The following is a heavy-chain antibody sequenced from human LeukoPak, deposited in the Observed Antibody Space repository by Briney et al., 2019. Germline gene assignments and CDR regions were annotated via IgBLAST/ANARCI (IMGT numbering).Heavy chain of an antibody. J-gene: IGHJ4*02. Sequence: PGGSLRLSCAASGFTFSSYLMSWVRQAPGKGLEWVANIKQDGSEKYYVDSVKGRFTISRDNAKNSLYLQMNSLRAEDTAVYYCARNLYYDFWSGHTEFDYWGQGTLVTVSS. CDR1: GFTFSSYL. D-gene: IGHD3-3*01. V-gene: IGHV3-7*01. CDR2: IKQDGSEK. CDR3: ARNLYYDFWSGHTEFDY.